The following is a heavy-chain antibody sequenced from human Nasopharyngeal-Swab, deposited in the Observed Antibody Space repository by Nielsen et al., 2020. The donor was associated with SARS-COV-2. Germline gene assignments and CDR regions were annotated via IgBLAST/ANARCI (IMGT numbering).Heavy chain of an antibody. D-gene: IGHD6-25*01. CDR3: ARPLAAASYYFDY. J-gene: IGHJ4*02. CDR2: IYPGDSDT. V-gene: IGHV5-51*01. Sequence: GESLKISGKVSGYSFSDYWSGRERQRPGRGLEWMGIIYPGDSDTRYNPSFQGQVTISADNSISTAYLQWGSLKASDSAMYYCARPLAAASYYFDYWGQGTLVTVSS. CDR1: GYSFSDYW.